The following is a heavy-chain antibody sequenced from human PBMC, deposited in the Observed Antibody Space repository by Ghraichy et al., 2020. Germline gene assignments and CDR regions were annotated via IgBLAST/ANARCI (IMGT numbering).Heavy chain of an antibody. CDR2: ISGSSSTI. D-gene: IGHD1-26*01. CDR1: GFTFSAYS. Sequence: GGSLRLSCAASGFTFSAYSMTWVRQAPGEGLEWVSYISGSSSTIYYADSVRGRFTISRDNTKNTLYLQMNSLRDEDTAVYYCARDRLVGWDLLRYTFDIWRQGKKVTVSS. J-gene: IGHJ3*02. CDR3: ARDRLVGWDLLRYTFDI. V-gene: IGHV3-48*02.